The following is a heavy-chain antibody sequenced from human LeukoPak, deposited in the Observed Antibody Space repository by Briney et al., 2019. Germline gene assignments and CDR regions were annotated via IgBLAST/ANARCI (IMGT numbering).Heavy chain of an antibody. CDR2: IYYSGST. CDR1: GGSVSSGSYY. V-gene: IGHV4-61*01. CDR3: AREYYGDYYYYYGMDV. D-gene: IGHD4-17*01. J-gene: IGHJ6*02. Sequence: SETLSLTCTVSGGSVSSGSYYWSWIRQPPGKGLEWIGYIYYSGSTNYNPSLKSRVTISVDTSKNQFSLKLSSVTAADTAVYYCAREYYGDYYYYYGMDVWGQGTTVTVSS.